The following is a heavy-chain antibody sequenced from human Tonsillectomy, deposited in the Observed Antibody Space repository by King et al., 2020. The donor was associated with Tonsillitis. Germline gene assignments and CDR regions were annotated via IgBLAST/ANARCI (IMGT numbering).Heavy chain of an antibody. CDR3: VKDSDGSGSYAFDN. CDR1: GLSINNYA. V-gene: IGHV3-23*04. Sequence: VQLVESGGGLVQPGGSLRRSCTASGLSINNYAMTWVRQGPGKGPEWVSTLSVTGYTTYYADSVRGRLTIARDNSKNTLYFQMKSLRAEDTAVYYCVKDSDGSGSYAFDNWGQGTLVTVSS. D-gene: IGHD3-10*01. CDR2: LSVTGYTT. J-gene: IGHJ4*02.